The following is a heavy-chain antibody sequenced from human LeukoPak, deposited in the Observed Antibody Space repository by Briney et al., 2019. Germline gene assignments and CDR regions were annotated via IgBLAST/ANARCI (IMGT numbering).Heavy chain of an antibody. Sequence: PGGSLGLSCAASGFTFSSYSMNWVRQAPGKGLEWVSSISSSSSYIYYADSVKGRFTISRDNAKNSLYLQMNSLRAEDTAVYYCARGKSGTTWGFLFDYWGQGTLVTVSS. CDR1: GFTFSSYS. J-gene: IGHJ4*02. V-gene: IGHV3-21*01. D-gene: IGHD1-1*01. CDR3: ARGKSGTTWGFLFDY. CDR2: ISSSSSYI.